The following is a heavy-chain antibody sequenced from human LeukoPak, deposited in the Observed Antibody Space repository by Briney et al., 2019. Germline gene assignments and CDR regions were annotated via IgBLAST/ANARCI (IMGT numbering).Heavy chain of an antibody. Sequence: PGGSLRLSCAASGFTFDDYTMHWVRQAPGKGLEWVSLIRWDGGSTYYADSVKGRFTISRDNAKNSLYLQMNSLRAEDTALYYCAKDIGPDWTDYFDYWGQGTLVTVSS. CDR3: AKDIGPDWTDYFDY. V-gene: IGHV3-43*01. D-gene: IGHD3/OR15-3a*01. CDR1: GFTFDDYT. J-gene: IGHJ4*02. CDR2: IRWDGGST.